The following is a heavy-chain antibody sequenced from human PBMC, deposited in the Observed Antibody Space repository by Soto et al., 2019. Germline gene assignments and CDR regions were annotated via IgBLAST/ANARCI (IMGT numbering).Heavy chain of an antibody. CDR1: GCNFSSYA. D-gene: IGHD4-17*01. J-gene: IGHJ4*02. CDR2: ISGSGGST. CDR3: AREQNYGVNDY. Sequence: GGSLRLPCAASGCNFSSYAMSWVRQAPGKGLEWVSAISGSGGSTYYADSVKGRFTISRDNSKNTLYLQMNSLRAEDTAVYYCAREQNYGVNDYWGQGTLVTVSS. V-gene: IGHV3-23*01.